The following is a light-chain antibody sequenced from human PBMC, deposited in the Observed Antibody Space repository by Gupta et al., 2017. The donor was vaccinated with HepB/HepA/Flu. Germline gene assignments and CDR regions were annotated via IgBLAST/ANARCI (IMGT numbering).Light chain of an antibody. CDR1: QSVRSD. Sequence: LMTQSPATLSVSPGERATLSCRASQSVRSDLAWYQQKPGRAPRLLIHGASTRATDIPARFSGSGSGTEFTLNISSLQSEDFALYYCQQYRHWPLTFGQGTKVEIK. CDR3: QQYRHWPLT. CDR2: GAS. J-gene: IGKJ2*01. V-gene: IGKV3-15*01.